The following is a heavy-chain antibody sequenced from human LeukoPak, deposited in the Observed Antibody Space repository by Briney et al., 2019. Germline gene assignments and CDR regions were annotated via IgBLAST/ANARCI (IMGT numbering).Heavy chain of an antibody. CDR3: ANGDYYDSSGYFDY. V-gene: IGHV3-11*03. CDR2: ISSSGDYI. CDR1: GFTLSDYY. D-gene: IGHD3-22*01. J-gene: IGHJ4*02. Sequence: GGSLRLSCAASGFTLSDYYMSWIRQAPGKGLEWVSYISSSGDYIHYTDSVRGRFTISRDNSKNTLYLQMNSLRAEDTAVYYCANGDYYDSSGYFDYWGQGTLVTVSS.